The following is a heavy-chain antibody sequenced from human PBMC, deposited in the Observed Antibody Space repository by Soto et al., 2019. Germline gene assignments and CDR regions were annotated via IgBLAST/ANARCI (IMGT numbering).Heavy chain of an antibody. D-gene: IGHD3-16*01. Sequence: GGSLRLSCAASGFTFSSYGMHWVRQAPGKGLEWVAFIWHDGGNKFYAESVKGRFTISRDNSKNTLYLQMTSLSAEDTAMYYCARDGDVNTGFGKDYWGQGTLVTVPQ. CDR1: GFTFSSYG. CDR3: ARDGDVNTGFGKDY. V-gene: IGHV3-33*01. CDR2: IWHDGGNK. J-gene: IGHJ4*02.